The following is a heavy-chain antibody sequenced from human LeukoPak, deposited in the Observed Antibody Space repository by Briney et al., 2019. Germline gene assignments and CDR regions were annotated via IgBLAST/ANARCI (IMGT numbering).Heavy chain of an antibody. CDR1: GFTFSDYY. J-gene: IGHJ4*02. CDR3: ARAIKTSAAATDY. D-gene: IGHD6-13*01. CDR2: ISGDSTYT. V-gene: IGHV3-11*05. Sequence: GGSLRLSCAASGFTFSDYYMSWVRQAPGKGLEWVSYISGDSTYTNYADSLKGRFTISRDNAKNSLYLQMNSLRAEDTAVYYCARAIKTSAAATDYWGQGTQVTVSS.